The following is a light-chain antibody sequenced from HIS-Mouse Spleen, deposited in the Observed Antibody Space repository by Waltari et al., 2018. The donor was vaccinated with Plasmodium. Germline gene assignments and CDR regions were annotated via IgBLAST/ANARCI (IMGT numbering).Light chain of an antibody. CDR3: YSTDSSGNHRV. J-gene: IGLJ3*02. CDR2: EDS. V-gene: IGLV3-10*01. CDR1: ALPKKY. Sequence: SYELTQPPSVSVSPGQTARITCSGDALPKKYAYWYQHKSGQAPVLDIYEDSKRPSGIPERFSGASSGKMATLTISGAQVEEEADYFCYSTDSSGNHRVFGGGTKLTVL.